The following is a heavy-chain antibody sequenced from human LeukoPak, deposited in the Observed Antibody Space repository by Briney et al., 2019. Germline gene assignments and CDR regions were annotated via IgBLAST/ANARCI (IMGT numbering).Heavy chain of an antibody. CDR3: AKLRYCGGDGCYSHFDF. D-gene: IGHD2-15*01. CDR2: ISSTSGYI. Sequence: GGSLRLSCAASGFTFSSYTMNWVRQAPGKGLEWVSSISSTSGYIYYADSAKGRFTISRDNAKNSLYLQMNSLRAEDTAVYYCAKLRYCGGDGCYSHFDFWGQGTLVTVSS. V-gene: IGHV3-21*01. J-gene: IGHJ4*02. CDR1: GFTFSSYT.